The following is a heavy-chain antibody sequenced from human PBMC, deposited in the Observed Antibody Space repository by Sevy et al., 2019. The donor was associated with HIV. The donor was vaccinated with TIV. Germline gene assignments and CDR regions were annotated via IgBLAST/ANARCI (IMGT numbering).Heavy chain of an antibody. Sequence: GSLRLSCAASGFTFSSYAMSWVRQAPGKGLEWVSAISGSGGSTYYADSVKGRFTISRDNSKNTLYLQMNSLGAEDTAVYYCAKGPYCSSTSCYRGAEYFQHWGQGTLVTVSS. V-gene: IGHV3-23*01. CDR3: AKGPYCSSTSCYRGAEYFQH. J-gene: IGHJ1*01. D-gene: IGHD2-2*02. CDR2: ISGSGGST. CDR1: GFTFSSYA.